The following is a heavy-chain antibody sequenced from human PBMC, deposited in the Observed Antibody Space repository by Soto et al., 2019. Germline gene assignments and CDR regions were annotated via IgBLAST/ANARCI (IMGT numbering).Heavy chain of an antibody. CDR1: GYSFTSYW. CDR3: LRGYLGYCSSTSCEVDAFDI. Sequence: GESLKISCKGSGYSFTSYWIGWVRQMPGKGLEWMGIIYPGDSDTRYSPSFQGQVTISADKSISTAYLQWSSLKASDTAMYYCLRGYLGYCSSTSCEVDAFDIWGQGTMVTVSS. J-gene: IGHJ3*02. CDR2: IYPGDSDT. V-gene: IGHV5-51*01. D-gene: IGHD2-2*01.